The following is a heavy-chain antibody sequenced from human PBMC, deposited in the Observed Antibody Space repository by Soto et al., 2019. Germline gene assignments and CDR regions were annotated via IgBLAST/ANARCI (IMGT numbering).Heavy chain of an antibody. CDR3: ARGSNPGIAAAGTVSFDP. J-gene: IGHJ5*02. V-gene: IGHV1-18*01. CDR1: GYTFNSYG. Sequence: QVQLVQSGAEVKKPGASVKVSCKASGYTFNSYGITWVRQAPGQGLEWMGWISAYNGNTNYTQKLQGSVTVTTDTSTRTAYMELRRLRSDDAAVYYCARGSNPGIAAAGTVSFDPWGQGTLVTVSS. CDR2: ISAYNGNT. D-gene: IGHD6-13*01.